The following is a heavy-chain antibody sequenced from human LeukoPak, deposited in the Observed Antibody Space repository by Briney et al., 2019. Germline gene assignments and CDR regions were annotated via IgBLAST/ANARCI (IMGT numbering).Heavy chain of an antibody. CDR3: ASREGIAVAGTGYYGMDV. CDR2: INHSGST. V-gene: IGHV4-34*01. Sequence: SETLSLTCAVYGGSFSGYYWSWIRQPPGKGLEWIGEINHSGSTNYNPSLKSRVTISVDTSKNQFSLKLSSVTAADTAVYYCASREGIAVAGTGYYGMDVWGKGTTVTVSS. CDR1: GGSFSGYY. D-gene: IGHD6-19*01. J-gene: IGHJ6*04.